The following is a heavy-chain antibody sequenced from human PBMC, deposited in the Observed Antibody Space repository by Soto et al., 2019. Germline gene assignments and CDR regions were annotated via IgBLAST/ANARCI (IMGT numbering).Heavy chain of an antibody. V-gene: IGHV4-30-2*05. CDR1: GGSISSGGYS. D-gene: IGHD3-22*01. J-gene: IGHJ4*02. CDR2: IFDSGST. CDR3: ARRIHYYDSSGYSYYFDY. Sequence: SETLSLTCAVSGGSISSGGYSWSWIRQPPGKGLEWIGYIFDSGSTYYTPSLKSRSTISVDTSKNQFSLKLSSVTTADTAVYYCARRIHYYDSSGYSYYFDYWGQGTLVTVSS.